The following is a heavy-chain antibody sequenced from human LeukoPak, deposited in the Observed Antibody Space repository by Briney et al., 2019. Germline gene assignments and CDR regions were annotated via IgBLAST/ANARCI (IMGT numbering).Heavy chain of an antibody. CDR3: ARGLSSGYYFNSRGNWFDP. CDR1: GGSFSGYY. J-gene: IGHJ5*02. V-gene: IGHV4-34*01. D-gene: IGHD3-22*01. Sequence: SETLSLTCAVYGGSFSGYYWSWIRQPPGKWLEWIGEINHSGSTNYNPSLKSRVTISVDTSKNQFSLKLSSVTAADTAVYYCARGLSSGYYFNSRGNWFDPWGQGTLVTVSS. CDR2: INHSGST.